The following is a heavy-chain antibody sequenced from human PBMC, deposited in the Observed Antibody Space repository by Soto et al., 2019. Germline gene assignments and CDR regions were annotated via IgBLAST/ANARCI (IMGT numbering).Heavy chain of an antibody. CDR2: IYPGDSDT. CDR3: ARLGWTYYYDSSGYYAAY. Sequence: GKGLEWMGIIYPGDSDTRYSPSFQGQVTISADKSISTAYLQWSSLKASDTAMYYCARLGWTYYYDSSGYYAAYWGQGTLVTVSS. D-gene: IGHD3-22*01. J-gene: IGHJ4*02. V-gene: IGHV5-51*01.